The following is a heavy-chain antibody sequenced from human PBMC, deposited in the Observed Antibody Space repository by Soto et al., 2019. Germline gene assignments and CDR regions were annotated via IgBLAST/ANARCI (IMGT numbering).Heavy chain of an antibody. V-gene: IGHV4-39*01. Sequence: PSETLSLTCSVSGDSISNSRFYWAWIRQPPGEGLEWIGSIYHTGNAYYNPSLKSRVTISVDTSKNQFSLKLTSVTAADAALYYCARDGLDSSDYTTNWFDPWGQGTLVTVAS. CDR3: ARDGLDSSDYTTNWFDP. CDR2: IYHTGNA. J-gene: IGHJ5*02. D-gene: IGHD3-22*01. CDR1: GDSISNSRFY.